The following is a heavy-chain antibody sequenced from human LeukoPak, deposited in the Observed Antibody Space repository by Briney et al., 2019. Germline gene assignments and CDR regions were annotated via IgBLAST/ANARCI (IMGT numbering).Heavy chain of an antibody. J-gene: IGHJ4*02. CDR3: ARGHYYDSSGYIF. D-gene: IGHD3-22*01. Sequence: SETLSLTCAVYGGSFSGYYWSWIRQPPGKGLEWIGEINHSGSTNYNPSLKSRVTISVDTSENQFSLKLSSVTAADTAVYYCARGHYYDSSGYIFGGQGTLVTVSS. V-gene: IGHV4-34*01. CDR2: INHSGST. CDR1: GGSFSGYY.